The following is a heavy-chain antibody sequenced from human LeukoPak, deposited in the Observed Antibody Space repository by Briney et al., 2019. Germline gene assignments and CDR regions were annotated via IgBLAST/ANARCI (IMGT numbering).Heavy chain of an antibody. CDR3: ARHPTGYDSSGYYD. V-gene: IGHV1-69*13. Sequence: SVKVPCKASGGTFSSYAIGWVRQAPGQGLEWMGGIIPIFGTANYAQKFQGRVTITADESTSTAYMELSSLRSEDTAVYYCARHPTGYDSSGYYDWGQGTLVTVSS. CDR2: IIPIFGTA. CDR1: GGTFSSYA. J-gene: IGHJ4*02. D-gene: IGHD3-22*01.